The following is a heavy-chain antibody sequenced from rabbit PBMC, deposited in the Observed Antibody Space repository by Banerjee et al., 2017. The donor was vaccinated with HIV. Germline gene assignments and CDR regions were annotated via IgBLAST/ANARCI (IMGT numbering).Heavy chain of an antibody. J-gene: IGHJ4*01. D-gene: IGHD1-1*01. CDR1: GFTLSSSYW. CDR2: IGAGSSGST. CDR3: ARWGSGVDYYPFNL. V-gene: IGHV1S40*01. Sequence: QSLEESGGDLVKPGASLTLTCTASGFTLSSSYWICWVRQAPGKGLEWIACIGAGSSGSTYYASWAKGRFTISKTSSTTVTLQMPSLTAADTATYFCARWGSGVDYYPFNLWGPGTLVTVS.